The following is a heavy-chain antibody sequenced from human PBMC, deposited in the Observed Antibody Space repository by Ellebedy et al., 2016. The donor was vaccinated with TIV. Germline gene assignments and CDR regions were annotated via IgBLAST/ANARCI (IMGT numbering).Heavy chain of an antibody. CDR3: ARRVWFGELIYFDN. CDR1: GGSISTTSYY. D-gene: IGHD3-10*01. V-gene: IGHV4-39*01. Sequence: SETLSLTXIVSGGSISTTSYYWGWVRQPPGQGLEWIGSIYYSGSTYYNPSLKSRVTISVDRSKNQFSLKLTSVTAADTAVYYCARRVWFGELIYFDNWGQGTLVTVSS. J-gene: IGHJ4*02. CDR2: IYYSGST.